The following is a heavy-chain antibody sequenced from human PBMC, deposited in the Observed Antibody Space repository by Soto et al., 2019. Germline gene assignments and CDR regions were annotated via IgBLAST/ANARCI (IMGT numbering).Heavy chain of an antibody. V-gene: IGHV3-23*01. J-gene: IGHJ4*02. Sequence: GGSLRLSCAASGFTFSSYAMSWVRQAPGKGLEWVSAISGSGGSTYYADSVKGRFTISRDNSKNTLYLQMNSLRAEDTAVYYFAKDRYCSSTSCYAVGYYFDYWGQGTLVTVSS. D-gene: IGHD2-2*01. CDR2: ISGSGGST. CDR1: GFTFSSYA. CDR3: AKDRYCSSTSCYAVGYYFDY.